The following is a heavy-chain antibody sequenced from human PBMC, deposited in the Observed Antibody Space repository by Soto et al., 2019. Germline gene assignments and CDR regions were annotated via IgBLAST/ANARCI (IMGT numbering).Heavy chain of an antibody. Sequence: QVQLVQSGAEVKKPGASVKVSCKASGYTFTSYAMHWVRQAPGQRLEWMGWINAGNGNTKYSQKFQGRVTITRDTSASTAYMELSSLRSEDTAVYYCARAVWVLRGVIIWGQGTLVTVSS. J-gene: IGHJ4*02. CDR3: ARAVWVLRGVII. V-gene: IGHV1-3*01. CDR1: GYTFTSYA. CDR2: INAGNGNT. D-gene: IGHD3-10*01.